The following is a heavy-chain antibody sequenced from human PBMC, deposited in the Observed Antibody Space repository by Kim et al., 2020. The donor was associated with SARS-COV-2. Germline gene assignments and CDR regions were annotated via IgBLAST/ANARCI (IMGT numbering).Heavy chain of an antibody. CDR3: ARSKGEAVAGFYYYGMDV. J-gene: IGHJ6*02. V-gene: IGHV1-2*04. CDR2: INPNSGGT. CDR1: GYTFTGYY. D-gene: IGHD6-19*01. Sequence: ASVKVSCKASGYTFTGYYMHWVRQAPGQGLEWMGWINPNSGGTNYAQKFQGWVTMTRDTSISTAYMELSRLRSDDTAVYYCARSKGEAVAGFYYYGMDVWGQGTTVTVSS.